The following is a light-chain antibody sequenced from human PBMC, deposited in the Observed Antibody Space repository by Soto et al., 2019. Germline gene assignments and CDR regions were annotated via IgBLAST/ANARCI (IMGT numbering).Light chain of an antibody. CDR1: QDIRSD. J-gene: IGKJ1*01. CDR3: LQHHSYSWT. V-gene: IGKV1-17*01. CDR2: LAS. Sequence: DIQMTQSPSSLSASIGDRVTITCRAIQDIRSDLGWYQQKPGKAPKRLVFLASRLQSGVPSRFSGSGSGTEFTLTISSLQPEDVATYYCLQHHSYSWTFGQGTKVDIK.